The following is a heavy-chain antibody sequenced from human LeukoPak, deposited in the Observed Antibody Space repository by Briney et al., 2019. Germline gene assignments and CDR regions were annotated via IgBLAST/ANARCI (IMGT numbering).Heavy chain of an antibody. J-gene: IGHJ4*02. CDR3: AKSISGGFDY. CDR1: GFTFSSSA. D-gene: IGHD3-16*01. Sequence: PGGSLRLSCAASGFTFSSSAMYWVRQAPGKGLEWVSFISRSSDLIYYADSVKGRFTISRDNSKNTLYLQMNSLRAEDTAVYYCAKSISGGFDYWGQGTLVTVSS. CDR2: ISRSSDLI. V-gene: IGHV3-48*01.